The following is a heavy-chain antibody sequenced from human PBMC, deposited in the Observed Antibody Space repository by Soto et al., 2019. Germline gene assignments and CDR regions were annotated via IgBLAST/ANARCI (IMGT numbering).Heavy chain of an antibody. CDR3: ASPGDDIIAAAGTFYYYYGMDV. J-gene: IGHJ6*02. Sequence: SETLSLTCTVSGGSVSSGSYYWSWIRQPPGKGLEGIGYIYYSGSTNYNPSLKSRVTISVDTSKSQFSLKLSSLTAADTAVYYCASPGDDIIAAAGTFYYYYGMDVWGQGTTVTVSS. V-gene: IGHV4-61*01. CDR2: IYYSGST. CDR1: GGSVSSGSYY. D-gene: IGHD6-13*01.